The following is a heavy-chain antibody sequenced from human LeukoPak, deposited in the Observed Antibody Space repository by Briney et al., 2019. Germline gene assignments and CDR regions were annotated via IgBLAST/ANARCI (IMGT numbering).Heavy chain of an antibody. CDR2: IYSGGST. CDR3: ARDPISPVAERAFHI. J-gene: IGHJ3*02. CDR1: GLTVSSNH. D-gene: IGHD2-2*01. V-gene: IGHV3-53*01. Sequence: GGSPRLSCAASGLTVSSNHMSWVRQAPGKGLEWVSLIYSGGSTSYADSVKGRFTISRDNSENTLYLQMSSLRADDTAVYYCARDPISPVAERAFHIWGQGTLVTVSS.